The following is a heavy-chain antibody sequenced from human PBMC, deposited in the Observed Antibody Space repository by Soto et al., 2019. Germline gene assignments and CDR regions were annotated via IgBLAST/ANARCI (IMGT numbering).Heavy chain of an antibody. CDR1: GFTFSSYA. CDR2: ISGSGGST. CDR3: AKDVFSSGSQLFDY. D-gene: IGHD6-19*01. V-gene: IGHV3-23*01. J-gene: IGHJ4*02. Sequence: GGSLRLSGAASGFTFSSYAMSWVRQAPGKGLEWVSAISGSGGSTYYADSVKGRFTISRDNSKNTLYLQMNSLRAEDTAVYYCAKDVFSSGSQLFDYWGQGTLVTVSS.